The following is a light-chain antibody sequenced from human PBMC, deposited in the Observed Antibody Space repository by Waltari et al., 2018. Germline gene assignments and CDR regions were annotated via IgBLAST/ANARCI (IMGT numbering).Light chain of an antibody. Sequence: QSVLTQPPSVSGAPGQRVTISCTGCSSHIGAGSAVHWYQQLPGTAPKLLIYGNSNRPAGVPDRFSGSMSGTSASLAITGLQAEDEADYYCQSYDSSLSGGVFGGGTKLTVL. V-gene: IGLV1-40*01. CDR1: SSHIGAGSA. J-gene: IGLJ2*01. CDR3: QSYDSSLSGGV. CDR2: GNS.